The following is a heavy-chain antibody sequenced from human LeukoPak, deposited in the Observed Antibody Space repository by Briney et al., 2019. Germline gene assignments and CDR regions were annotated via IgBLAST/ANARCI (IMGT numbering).Heavy chain of an antibody. Sequence: GGSLRLSCAASGFSFSSYSMNWVRQASGKGLECVSYISSSSSTIYYADSVKGRFTISRDNAKNSLYLQMNSLRAEDTAVYYCATDRGFASFDYWGQGTLVTVSS. CDR3: ATDRGFASFDY. D-gene: IGHD3-3*01. CDR1: GFSFSSYS. V-gene: IGHV3-48*01. CDR2: ISSSSSTI. J-gene: IGHJ4*02.